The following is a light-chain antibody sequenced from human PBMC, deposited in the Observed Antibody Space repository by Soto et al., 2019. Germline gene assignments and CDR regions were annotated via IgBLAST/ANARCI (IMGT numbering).Light chain of an antibody. V-gene: IGKV3-20*01. Sequence: EIVLTQSPSTLSLSPGKRATKYSRASHSVTSNYLAWYQQKPGQAPRLLIYGASSRATGIPDRFSGSGSGTDFTLTISSLEPEDFAVYYCQQYGSSPSITFGQGTRLEIK. CDR3: QQYGSSPSIT. CDR1: HSVTSNY. J-gene: IGKJ5*01. CDR2: GAS.